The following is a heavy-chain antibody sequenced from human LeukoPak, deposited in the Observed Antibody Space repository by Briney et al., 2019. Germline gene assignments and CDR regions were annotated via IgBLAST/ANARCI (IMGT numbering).Heavy chain of an antibody. Sequence: GGSLRLSCAASGFTFSSFGMNWVRQAPGKGLEWVSSTSTSRPYIYYADSVKGRFTISRDNTKNTLYLQMNSLRAEDTAVYYCASTHSSSWYLMDVWGQGTTVTVSS. D-gene: IGHD6-13*01. J-gene: IGHJ6*02. CDR2: TSTSRPYI. CDR1: GFTFSSFG. CDR3: ASTHSSSWYLMDV. V-gene: IGHV3-21*01.